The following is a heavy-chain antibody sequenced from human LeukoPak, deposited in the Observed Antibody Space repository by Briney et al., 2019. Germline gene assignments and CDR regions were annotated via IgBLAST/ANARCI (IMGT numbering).Heavy chain of an antibody. CDR2: XNWKGNDX. J-gene: IGHJ4*02. D-gene: IGHD2-2*01. CDR3: AKDRRQTSEYPAFDS. CDR1: GFTLDDYA. V-gene: IGHV3-9*01. Sequence: GGSLRLSCAVSGFTLDDYAMHWVRKVQGKGMEXXXXXNWKGNDXXXAXXXXXRFIISRDNAKNSLFLQMNSLRDEDTALYYCAKDRRQTSEYPAFDSWGQGTLVIVSS.